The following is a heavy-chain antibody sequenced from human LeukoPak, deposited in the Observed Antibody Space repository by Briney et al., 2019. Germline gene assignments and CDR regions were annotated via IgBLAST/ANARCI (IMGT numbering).Heavy chain of an antibody. V-gene: IGHV3-30-3*01. J-gene: IGHJ4*02. Sequence: GSLRLSCAASGFTFSSYAMHWVRQAPGKGLEWVAVISYDGSNKYYADSVKGRFTISRDNSKNTLYLQMNSLRAEDTAVYYCASWFNAEFDYWGQGTLVTVSS. D-gene: IGHD3-9*01. CDR2: ISYDGSNK. CDR1: GFTFSSYA. CDR3: ASWFNAEFDY.